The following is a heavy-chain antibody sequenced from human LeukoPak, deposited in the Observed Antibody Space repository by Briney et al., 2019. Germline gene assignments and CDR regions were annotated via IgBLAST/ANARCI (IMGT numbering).Heavy chain of an antibody. CDR1: GFTFSSYG. Sequence: TGGSLRLSCAASGFTFSSYGMHWVRQAPGKGLEWVAVISYDGSNKYYADSVKGRFTIPRDNSKNTLYLQMNSLRAEDTAVYYCAKAEIVARDYWGQGTLVTVSS. J-gene: IGHJ4*02. D-gene: IGHD5-12*01. CDR3: AKAEIVARDY. V-gene: IGHV3-30*18. CDR2: ISYDGSNK.